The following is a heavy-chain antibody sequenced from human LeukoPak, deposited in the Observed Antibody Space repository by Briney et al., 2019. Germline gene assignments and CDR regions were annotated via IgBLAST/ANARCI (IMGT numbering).Heavy chain of an antibody. Sequence: GGSLRLSCAASGFTFSSYAMSWVRQAPGKGLEWVSAISGSGGSTYYADSVKGRFTISRDNSKNTLYLQMNSLRAEDTAVYYCAKDDLYSSGWYAVAHVAEYFQHWGQGTLVTVSS. CDR3: AKDDLYSSGWYAVAHVAEYFQH. V-gene: IGHV3-23*01. CDR2: ISGSGGST. D-gene: IGHD6-19*01. J-gene: IGHJ1*01. CDR1: GFTFSSYA.